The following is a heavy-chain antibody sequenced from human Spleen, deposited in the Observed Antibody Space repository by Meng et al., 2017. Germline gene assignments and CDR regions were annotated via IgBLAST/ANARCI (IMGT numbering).Heavy chain of an antibody. CDR2: ISCSGGST. D-gene: IGHD3-16*01. CDR3: ARSPIDKYDLSALPLDY. J-gene: IGHJ4*02. CDR1: GFTFSSYA. V-gene: IGHV3-23*01. Sequence: GESLKISCAASGFTFSSYAMSWVRQAPGKGLEWVSAISCSGGSTYDADSVNGRFTISSDNSKHTVFLQINSLRVEDTAVYYCARSPIDKYDLSALPLDYWGQGTLVTVSS.